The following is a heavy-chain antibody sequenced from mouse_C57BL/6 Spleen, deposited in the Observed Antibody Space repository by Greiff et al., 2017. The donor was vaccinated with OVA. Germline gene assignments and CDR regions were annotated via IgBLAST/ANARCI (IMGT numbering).Heavy chain of an antibody. V-gene: IGHV1-61*01. CDR3: AIGGYYGSGDWFGY. J-gene: IGHJ2*01. CDR1: GYTFTSYW. D-gene: IGHD1-1*01. CDR2: IYPSDSET. Sequence: QVQLKQPGAELVRPGSSVKLSCKASGYTFTSYWMDWVKQRPGQGLEWIGNIYPSDSETHYNQKFKDKATLTVDKSSSTAYMQLSSLTSEDSAVYYCAIGGYYGSGDWFGYWGAGSTLTVSS.